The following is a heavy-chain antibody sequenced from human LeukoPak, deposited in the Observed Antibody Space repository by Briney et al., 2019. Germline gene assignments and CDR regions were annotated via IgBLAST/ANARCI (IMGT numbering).Heavy chain of an antibody. Sequence: KNGESLKISCKCSQYSFTSYWIGWVRQMPGKCLEWRGIIYPCDSNTSYNPSLQSQVSISADKAISTAYLQRSRLKASDTAMYYCSRQGVTMGRGGSHNWFDPWGQGTLVTVSS. J-gene: IGHJ5*02. CDR2: IYPCDSNT. D-gene: IGHD3-10*01. V-gene: IGHV5-51*01. CDR3: SRQGVTMGRGGSHNWFDP. CDR1: QYSFTSYW.